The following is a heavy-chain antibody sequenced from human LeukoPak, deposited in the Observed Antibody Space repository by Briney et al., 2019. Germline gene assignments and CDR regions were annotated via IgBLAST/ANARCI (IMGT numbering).Heavy chain of an antibody. CDR3: ARVGEGPGSGWSHRGYYFDY. CDR1: GYTFTSYG. D-gene: IGHD6-19*01. V-gene: IGHV1-18*01. Sequence: ASVKVSCKASGYTFTSYGISWVRPAPGQGLEWMGWISAYNGNTNYAQRLQGRVTMTTDTSTSTAYMELRSLRSDDTAVYYCARVGEGPGSGWSHRGYYFDYWGQGTLVTVSS. CDR2: ISAYNGNT. J-gene: IGHJ4*02.